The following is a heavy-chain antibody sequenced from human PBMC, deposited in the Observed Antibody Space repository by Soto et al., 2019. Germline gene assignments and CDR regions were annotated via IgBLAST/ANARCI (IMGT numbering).Heavy chain of an antibody. V-gene: IGHV1-69*13. D-gene: IGHD6-13*01. J-gene: IGHJ5*02. Sequence: GASVKVSCKASGGTFSSYAISWVRQAPGQGLEWMGGIIPIFGTANYAHKFQGRVTITADESTSTAYMELSSLRSEDTAVYYCAGESIAAAGINRFGPWRQRTLGTVSS. CDR3: AGESIAAAGINRFGP. CDR2: IIPIFGTA. CDR1: GGTFSSYA.